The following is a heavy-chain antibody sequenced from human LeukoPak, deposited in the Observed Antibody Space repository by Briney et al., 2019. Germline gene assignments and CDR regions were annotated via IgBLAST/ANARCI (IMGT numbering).Heavy chain of an antibody. CDR3: ARDRYYYDSSGYIRGISFDY. J-gene: IGHJ4*02. D-gene: IGHD3-22*01. V-gene: IGHV1-46*01. CDR2: INPSGGST. CDR1: GYTFTSYY. Sequence: ASVKVSCKASGYTFTSYYMHWVRQAPGQGLEWMGIINPSGGSTSYAQKFQGRVTMTRDTSTSTVYMELSSLGSEDTAVYYCARDRYYYDSSGYIRGISFDYWGQGTLVTVSS.